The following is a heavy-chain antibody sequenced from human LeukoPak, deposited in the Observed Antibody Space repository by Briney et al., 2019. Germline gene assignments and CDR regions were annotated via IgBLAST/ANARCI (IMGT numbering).Heavy chain of an antibody. V-gene: IGHV3-7*01. Sequence: GGSLRLSCAASGLTFSSYWMSWVRQAPGKGLEWVANIKQDGSEKYYVDSVKGRFTISRDNAKNSLYLQMNSLRAEDTAVYYCARFRPYYYYGMDVWGQGTTVTVSS. CDR3: ARFRPYYYYGMDV. CDR2: IKQDGSEK. CDR1: GLTFSSYW. J-gene: IGHJ6*02.